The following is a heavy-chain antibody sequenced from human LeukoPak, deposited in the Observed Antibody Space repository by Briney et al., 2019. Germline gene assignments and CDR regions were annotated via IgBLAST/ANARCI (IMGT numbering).Heavy chain of an antibody. Sequence: GGSLRLSCAASGFIFSDYAMSWVRQAPGKGLEWVSVISGSGGSTHYADSVKGRFTTSRDNSKNTLYLQMNSLRGDDTAVYYCAKDPGRYCSGGACIIDYWGQGTLVTVSS. CDR3: AKDPGRYCSGGACIIDY. V-gene: IGHV3-23*01. D-gene: IGHD2-15*01. CDR1: GFIFSDYA. J-gene: IGHJ4*02. CDR2: ISGSGGST.